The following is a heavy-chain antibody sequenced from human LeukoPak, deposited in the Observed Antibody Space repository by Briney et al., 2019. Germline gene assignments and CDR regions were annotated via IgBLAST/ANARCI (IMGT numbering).Heavy chain of an antibody. Sequence: PSETLSLTCTVSGYSISSGYYWGWIQQPPGRGLEWIGTIYHGGSTYHNPSLKSRVTISADTSKNQFSLKLSSVTAADTAVYYCARDVDTAMGYYFDYWGQGTLVTVSS. V-gene: IGHV4-38-2*02. CDR1: GYSISSGYY. D-gene: IGHD5-18*01. J-gene: IGHJ4*02. CDR3: ARDVDTAMGYYFDY. CDR2: IYHGGST.